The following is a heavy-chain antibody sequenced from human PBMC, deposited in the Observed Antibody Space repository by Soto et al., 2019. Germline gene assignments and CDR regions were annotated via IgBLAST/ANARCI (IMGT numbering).Heavy chain of an antibody. V-gene: IGHV1-3*01. CDR2: INAGNGNT. CDR1: GYTFTSYA. CDR3: ATNTVATAYSYFDL. D-gene: IGHD4-17*01. Sequence: QVQLVQSGAEVKKPGASVKVSCKASGYTFTSYAMHWVLQAPRQRLEWMGWINAGNGNTKYSQKFQGRVTITRDTSASTVYMELSSLRSEDTAVYYCATNTVATAYSYFDLWGRGTLVTVSS. J-gene: IGHJ2*01.